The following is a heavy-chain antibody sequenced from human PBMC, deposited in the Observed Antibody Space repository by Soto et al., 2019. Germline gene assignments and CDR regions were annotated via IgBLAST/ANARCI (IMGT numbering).Heavy chain of an antibody. CDR3: XXXXXXXXXXXXXXYYYYGMDV. CDR2: ISSSSSTI. CDR1: GFTFSSYX. Sequence: EVQLVESGGGLVQPGGSLRLSCAASGFTFSSYXXXXXXXXXXXXXXXXSYISSSSSTIYYADSVKGRFTISRDNAKXXXXXXXXXXXXXXXXXXXXXXXXXXXXXXXXXXYYYYGMDVWGQGTTVTVSS. V-gene: IGHV3-48*01. J-gene: IGHJ6*02.